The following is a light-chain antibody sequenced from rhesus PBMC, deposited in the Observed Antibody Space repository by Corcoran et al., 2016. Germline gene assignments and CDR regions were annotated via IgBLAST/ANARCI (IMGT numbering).Light chain of an antibody. Sequence: QVILTQSPATLSLSPGERATLSCRVSQSVSSHLAWYQPKPGQAPRLLFYGAHSRATGFPDRFSGSGSGTDFTLTLSRMEPEDVGIYHCYQHISECSFGQGTKVEIK. CDR3: YQHISECS. J-gene: IGKJ2*01. CDR2: GAH. CDR1: QSVSSH. V-gene: IGKV3-10*01.